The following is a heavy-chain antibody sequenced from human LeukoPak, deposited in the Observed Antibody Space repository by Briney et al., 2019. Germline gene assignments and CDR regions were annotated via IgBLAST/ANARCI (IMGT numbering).Heavy chain of an antibody. CDR1: GFTFSRYW. CDR2: IKQDGSEK. Sequence: GGSLRLSCAASGFTFSRYWMSWVRQAPGKGLEWVANIKQDGSEKYYVDSVKGRFTFSRDNAKNSLYLQMNSLRAEDTAVYYCARNYDSSPGAFDIWGQGTMVTVSS. J-gene: IGHJ3*02. D-gene: IGHD3-22*01. V-gene: IGHV3-7*01. CDR3: ARNYDSSPGAFDI.